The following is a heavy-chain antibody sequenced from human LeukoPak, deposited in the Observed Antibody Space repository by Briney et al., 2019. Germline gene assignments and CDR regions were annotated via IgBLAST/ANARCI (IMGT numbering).Heavy chain of an antibody. D-gene: IGHD3-22*01. CDR2: IYYSGST. J-gene: IGHJ3*02. CDR3: ARVYYDSSGSHVFDI. CDR1: GGSISSSSYY. V-gene: IGHV4-39*07. Sequence: SETLSLTCTVSGGSISSSSYYWGWIRQPPGKGLEWIGSIYYSGSTYYNPSLKSRVTISVDTSKNQFSLKLSSVTAADTAVYYCARVYYDSSGSHVFDIWGQGTMVTVSS.